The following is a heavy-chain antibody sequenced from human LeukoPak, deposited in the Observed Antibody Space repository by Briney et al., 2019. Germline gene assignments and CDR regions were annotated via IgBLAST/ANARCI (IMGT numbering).Heavy chain of an antibody. CDR2: ISSDGRNK. D-gene: IGHD3-16*02. CDR1: GFTFSNYA. V-gene: IGHV3-30*18. Sequence: GRSLRLSCAASGFTFSNYAMHWVRQAPGKGLEWVAVISSDGRNKYSADSVKGRFTISRDNSKNTLSLQMNSLRVEDTAIYYCAKDIELSILGLGTMVTVSS. J-gene: IGHJ3*02. CDR3: AKDIELSI.